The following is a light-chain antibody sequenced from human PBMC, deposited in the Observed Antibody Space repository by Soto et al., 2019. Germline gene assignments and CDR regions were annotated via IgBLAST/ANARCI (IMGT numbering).Light chain of an antibody. CDR2: GAS. CDR3: QQYGSSPQT. CDR1: QGVSGSY. J-gene: IGKJ1*01. V-gene: IGKV3-20*01. Sequence: EIVLTQSPGTLSLSPGERATLSCRASQGVSGSYLAWYQQKPGQAPRLLIYGASSRATGTPDRFSGSGSGTDFTLTISRLEPEDLAVYYCQQYGSSPQTFGQGTKVEIK.